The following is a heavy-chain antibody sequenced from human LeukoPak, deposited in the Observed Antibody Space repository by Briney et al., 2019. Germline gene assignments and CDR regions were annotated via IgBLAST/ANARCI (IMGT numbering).Heavy chain of an antibody. CDR1: GNTVSDYG. V-gene: IGHV1-2*02. J-gene: IGHJ4*02. Sequence: ASVKVSCKASGNTVSDYGFSWVRQAPGQGLEWMGWINPNSGGTNYAQKFQGRVTMTRDTSISTAYMELSRLRSDDTAVYYCARVGENGDYFDYWGQGTLVTVSS. D-gene: IGHD4-17*01. CDR3: ARVGENGDYFDY. CDR2: INPNSGGT.